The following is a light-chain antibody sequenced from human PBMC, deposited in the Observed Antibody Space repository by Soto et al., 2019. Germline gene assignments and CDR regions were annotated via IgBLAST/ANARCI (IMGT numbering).Light chain of an antibody. CDR1: SSDVGAYNR. CDR3: SLYTSSSTVA. J-gene: IGLJ2*01. CDR2: EVN. V-gene: IGLV2-18*01. Sequence: QSVLTQPPSVSASPGQSVTIPCTATSSDVGAYNRVSWYQQYPGTPPKLMISEVNNRPSGVPDRFSGSKSGNTASLTISGLQAEDEADYYCSLYTSSSTVAFGGGNKVTVL.